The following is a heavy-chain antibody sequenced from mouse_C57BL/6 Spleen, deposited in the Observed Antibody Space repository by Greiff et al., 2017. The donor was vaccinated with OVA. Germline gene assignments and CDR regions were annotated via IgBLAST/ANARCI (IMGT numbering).Heavy chain of an antibody. CDR3: ARGEAWFAY. CDR2: IDPSDSYT. Sequence: VPLHHSGADLVRPGTSVKLSCKASGYTFTSYWMHWVKQRPGQGLEWIGVIDPSDSYTNYNQKFKGKATLTVDTSSSTAYMQLRSLTSEDSAVFSCARGEAWFAYWGQGTLVTVSA. V-gene: IGHV1-59*01. J-gene: IGHJ3*01. CDR1: GYTFTSYW.